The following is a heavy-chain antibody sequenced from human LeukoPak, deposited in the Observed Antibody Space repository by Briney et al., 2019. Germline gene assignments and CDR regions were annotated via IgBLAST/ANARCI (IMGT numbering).Heavy chain of an antibody. CDR2: IKTDGSEK. CDR1: GFTFSRYW. D-gene: IGHD6-19*01. Sequence: GGSLRLSCAASGFTFSRYWMSWVRQAPGKGVEWVANIKTDGSEKYYVDSLKGRFIISRDNAKNSLYLQMNSLRAEDTAVYYCARDWDGSGWPIDYWGQGTLVTVSS. CDR3: ARDWDGSGWPIDY. V-gene: IGHV3-7*05. J-gene: IGHJ4*02.